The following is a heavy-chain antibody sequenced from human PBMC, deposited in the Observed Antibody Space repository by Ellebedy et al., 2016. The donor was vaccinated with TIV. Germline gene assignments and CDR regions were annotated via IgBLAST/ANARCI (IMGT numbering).Heavy chain of an antibody. CDR1: GDSISSSGYF. D-gene: IGHD2-2*01. CDR2: IYYGGST. J-gene: IGHJ5*02. CDR3: ARLHCSSTDPRLNWFDP. V-gene: IGHV4-39*02. Sequence: SETLSLXCTVSGDSISSSGYFWGWVRQPPGEGLEWIASIYYGGSTYCNPSLKSRVTISVDTSKNHFSLRLSSVTAADTAVYYCARLHCSSTDPRLNWFDPWGQGTLVTVSS.